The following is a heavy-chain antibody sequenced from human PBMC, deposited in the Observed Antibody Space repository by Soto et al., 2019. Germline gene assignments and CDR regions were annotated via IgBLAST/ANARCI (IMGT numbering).Heavy chain of an antibody. V-gene: IGHV4-4*07. J-gene: IGHJ3*01. CDR2: ISATGTT. CDR1: GDSMTNYY. CDR3: ARDQSGAADL. Sequence: QVQLQESGPGLVEPSETLSLTCTVSGDSMTNYYWSWIRQSADTGLEWIGRISATGTTTYIPSLKSRITLSVDTSKSQFSLNLKFVTAADTAVYFCARDQSGAADLWGQGTMVTVS. D-gene: IGHD7-27*01.